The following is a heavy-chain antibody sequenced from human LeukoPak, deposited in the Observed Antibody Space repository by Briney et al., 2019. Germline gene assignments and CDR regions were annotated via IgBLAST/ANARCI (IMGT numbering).Heavy chain of an antibody. CDR3: AKVATSGYSYGRRYFDY. CDR2: ISSSGSTI. CDR1: GFTFSDYY. D-gene: IGHD5-18*01. V-gene: IGHV3-11*01. J-gene: IGHJ4*02. Sequence: PGGSLRLSRAASGFTFSDYYMSWIRQAPGKGLEWVSYISSSGSTIYYADSVKGRFTISRDNAKNSLYLQMNSLRAEDTAVYYCAKVATSGYSYGRRYFDYWGQGTLVTVSS.